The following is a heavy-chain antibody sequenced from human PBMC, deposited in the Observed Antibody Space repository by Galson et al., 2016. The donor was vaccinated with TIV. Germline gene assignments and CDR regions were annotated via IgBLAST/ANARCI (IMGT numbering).Heavy chain of an antibody. D-gene: IGHD3-22*01. Sequence: PALVKPPQTLTLTCTFSGFSLSTSGMRVSWIRQPPGKALEWLARLEWVDGTFYSTSLRTRLTISKDTSNNQVVLTMTNMDPVDTATYYCARTPADHSDSRVGGYFDYWRQGILVTVSS. J-gene: IGHJ4*02. CDR2: LEWVDGT. V-gene: IGHV2-70*04. CDR1: GFSLSTSGMR. CDR3: ARTPADHSDSRVGGYFDY.